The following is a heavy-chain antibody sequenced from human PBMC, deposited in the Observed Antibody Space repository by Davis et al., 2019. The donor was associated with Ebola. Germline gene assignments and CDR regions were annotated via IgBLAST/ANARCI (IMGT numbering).Heavy chain of an antibody. CDR2: IYYSGST. Sequence: SETLSLTCVVSGGSISSSHWWTWARRPPGKGLEWIGSIYYSGSTNYNPSLKSRVTISVDTSKNQFSLKLSSVTAADTAVYYCARLRRDAFDIWGQGTMVTVSS. CDR3: ARLRRDAFDI. CDR1: GGSISSSHW. J-gene: IGHJ3*02. V-gene: IGHV4-4*02.